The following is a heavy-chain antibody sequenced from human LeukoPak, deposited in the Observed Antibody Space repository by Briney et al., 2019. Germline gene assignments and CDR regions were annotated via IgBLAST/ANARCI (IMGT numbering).Heavy chain of an antibody. V-gene: IGHV4-38-2*01. CDR1: GYSISRGYY. J-gene: IGHJ4*02. D-gene: IGHD1-26*01. Sequence: PSETLSLTCAVSGYSISRGYYWGWIRQPPGKGLEWIGSIYYSGSTYYNPSLKSRVTISVDTSKNQFSLKLSSVTAADTAVYYCARQLPNRAPGGRLEGIDYWGQGTLVTVSS. CDR2: IYYSGST. CDR3: ARQLPNRAPGGRLEGIDY.